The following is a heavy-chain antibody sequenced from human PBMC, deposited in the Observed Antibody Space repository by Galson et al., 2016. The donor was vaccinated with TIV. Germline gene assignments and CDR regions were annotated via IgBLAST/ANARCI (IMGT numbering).Heavy chain of an antibody. CDR1: GFSLRTSGVA. V-gene: IGHV2-5*01. J-gene: IGHJ4*02. CDR3: AHTRTTAGFDH. Sequence: PALVTPPQTLTLTCTFSGFSLRTSGVAAAWIRQPPGKALEWLAVIYWNDDKRYSPSLKSRLIITKDTSKNQVVLTMTDLDPVDTAAYYCAHTRTTAGFDHWGQGTLVTVSS. CDR2: IYWNDDK. D-gene: IGHD6-13*01.